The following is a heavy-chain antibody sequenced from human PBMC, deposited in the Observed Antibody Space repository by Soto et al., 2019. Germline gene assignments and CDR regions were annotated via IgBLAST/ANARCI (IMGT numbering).Heavy chain of an antibody. D-gene: IGHD3-9*01. CDR3: AKDVHYDILTGIEYFHH. V-gene: IGHV3-23*01. CDR2: ISGSAAST. CDR1: GFTFSGYA. J-gene: IGHJ1*01. Sequence: EVHLLGSGGGLVQPGGSLRLSCAASGFTFSGYAMSWVRQAPGKGLEWVSGISGSAASTNYADSVKGRFTISRDNSTSTLYLQMNSLRAEDTAVYYCAKDVHYDILTGIEYFHHWAQGTLVTVSS.